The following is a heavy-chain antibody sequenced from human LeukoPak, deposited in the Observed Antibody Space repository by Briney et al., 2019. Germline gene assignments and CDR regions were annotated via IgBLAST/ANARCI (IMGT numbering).Heavy chain of an antibody. V-gene: IGHV3-21*01. D-gene: IGHD5-18*01. CDR1: GFTFSSYS. Sequence: TGGSLRLSCAASGFTFSSYSMNWVRQAPGKGLEWGSSISSSSSYIYYADSVKGRFTISRDNAKNSLYLQMNSLRAEDTAVYYCAREYEKGGYSYGRRIWGQGTMVTVSS. CDR3: AREYEKGGYSYGRRI. J-gene: IGHJ3*02. CDR2: ISSSSSYI.